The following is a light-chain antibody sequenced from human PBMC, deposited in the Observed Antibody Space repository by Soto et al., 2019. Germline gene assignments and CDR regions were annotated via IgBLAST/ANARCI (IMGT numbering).Light chain of an antibody. J-gene: IGLJ1*01. V-gene: IGLV2-14*01. CDR3: NSYTTSSSLYV. CDR2: DVS. CDR1: SSDIGGYDY. Sequence: QFALTQPAYMSGSPGQSITLSCTGTSSDIGGYDYVSWYQQYPGKAPKLMIYDVSNRPSGVSDRFSGSKSANTASLTISGLQAEDEADYYCNSYTTSSSLYVFGTGTKVTVL.